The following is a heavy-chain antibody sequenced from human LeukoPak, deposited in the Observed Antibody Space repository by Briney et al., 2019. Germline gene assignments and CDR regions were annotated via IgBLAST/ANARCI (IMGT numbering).Heavy chain of an antibody. CDR2: ISGSGDLP. V-gene: IGHV3-23*01. CDR3: ATRIVPTVGFDT. D-gene: IGHD5-12*01. CDR1: GFTVSSNY. Sequence: GGSLRLSCAASGFTVSSNYMSWVRQAPGKGLECVSTISGSGDLPYYADSVKGRFTISRDNSKNMVYLQMTSLRAEDTAIYYCATRIVPTVGFDTWGQGTLVTVSS. J-gene: IGHJ4*02.